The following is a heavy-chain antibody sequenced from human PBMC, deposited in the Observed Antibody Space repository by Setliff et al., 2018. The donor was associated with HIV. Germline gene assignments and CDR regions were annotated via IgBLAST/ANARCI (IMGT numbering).Heavy chain of an antibody. D-gene: IGHD3-10*01. CDR3: ARDKAQILLWFGERAFDI. V-gene: IGHV3-30*03. CDR1: GFSFSDYG. Sequence: GGSLRLSCVTSGFSFSDYGMHWVRQAPGKGLEWVAVISYDGSTTHYGNSVKGRFSVSRDDSKNTPYLQMNSLRAEDTAVYYCARDKAQILLWFGERAFDIWGQGTMVTVSS. J-gene: IGHJ3*02. CDR2: ISYDGSTT.